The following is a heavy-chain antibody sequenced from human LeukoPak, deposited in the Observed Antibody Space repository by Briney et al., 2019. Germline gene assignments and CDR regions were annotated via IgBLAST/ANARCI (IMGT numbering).Heavy chain of an antibody. V-gene: IGHV5-51*01. D-gene: IGHD1-26*01. CDR1: GYSFTSYW. CDR3: ARQRSGSYFPDLYDY. CDR2: IYPGDSDT. J-gene: IGHJ4*02. Sequence: GGSLRLSCKGSGYSFTSYWIGWVRQMPGKGLEWMGIIYPGDSDTRYSPSFQGQVTISADKSISTAYLQWSSLKASDTAMYYCARQRSGSYFPDLYDYWGQGTLVTVSS.